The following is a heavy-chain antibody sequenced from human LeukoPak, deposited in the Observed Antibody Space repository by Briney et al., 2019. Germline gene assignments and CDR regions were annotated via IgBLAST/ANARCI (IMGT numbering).Heavy chain of an antibody. D-gene: IGHD3-16*01. CDR2: ITRSSRII. J-gene: IGHJ4*02. CDR3: ARGWTFGGVISDF. V-gene: IGHV3-48*03. Sequence: GGSLRLSCAASGFTFSNFEMNWVRQIPGKGLEWLSFITRSSRIIYNADSVKGRFTISRDNANNSLYLQMNSLRVEDTGIYFCARGWTFGGVISDFWGQGTLVTVSS. CDR1: GFTFSNFE.